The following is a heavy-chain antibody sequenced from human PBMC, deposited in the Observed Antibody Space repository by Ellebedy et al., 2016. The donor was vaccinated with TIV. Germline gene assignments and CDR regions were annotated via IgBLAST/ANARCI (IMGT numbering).Heavy chain of an antibody. J-gene: IGHJ4*02. D-gene: IGHD5-18*01. Sequence: GESLMISCAASGFTFSSYGMHWVRQAPGKGLEWLAVIWNDGSNKYYRDSVKGRFTISRDNSKNTLYLQMNSLRAEDTAVYYCARDRAAVQLWFGFDFWGQGTLVTVSS. V-gene: IGHV3-33*08. CDR2: IWNDGSNK. CDR3: ARDRAAVQLWFGFDF. CDR1: GFTFSSYG.